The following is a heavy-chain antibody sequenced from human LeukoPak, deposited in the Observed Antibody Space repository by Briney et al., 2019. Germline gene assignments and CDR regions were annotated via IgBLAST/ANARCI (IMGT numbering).Heavy chain of an antibody. CDR2: IRTRTAGGTT. J-gene: IGHJ4*02. CDR1: GFTFSNAW. Sequence: GGSLRLSCAASGFTFSNAWMTWVRQAPGKGLEWVGRIRTRTAGGTTDYAAHVKGRFTISRDDSKNTLYLQMNSLQTEDTAVYYCTTLVPAPAGFDYWGQGTLVTVSS. D-gene: IGHD2-2*01. V-gene: IGHV3-15*01. CDR3: TTLVPAPAGFDY.